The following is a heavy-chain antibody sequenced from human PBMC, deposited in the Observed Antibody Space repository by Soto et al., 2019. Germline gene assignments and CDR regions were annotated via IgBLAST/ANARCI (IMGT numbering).Heavy chain of an antibody. Sequence: SETLSLTCPVSGGSISSSSYYWGWIRQPPGKGLGWIGSIYYSGSTYYNPSLKNRVTISVDTSKNQFSLKLSSVTAADTAVYYCARQDIVLMVYANDYWGQGTPVTVSS. D-gene: IGHD2-8*01. J-gene: IGHJ4*02. CDR2: IYYSGST. CDR3: ARQDIVLMVYANDY. CDR1: GGSISSSSYY. V-gene: IGHV4-39*01.